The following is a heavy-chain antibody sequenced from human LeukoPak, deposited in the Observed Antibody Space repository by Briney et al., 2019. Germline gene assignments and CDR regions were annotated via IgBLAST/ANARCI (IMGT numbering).Heavy chain of an antibody. CDR1: GYTFTSYA. V-gene: IGHV1-3*01. J-gene: IGHJ4*02. CDR3: ARGRGGSGSYYRF. D-gene: IGHD3-10*01. CDR2: INAGNGNT. Sequence: ASVKVSCKASGYTFTSYAMHWVRQAPGQRLEWMGWINAGNGNTKYSQKFQGRVTITRDTSASTAYMELSRLRSEDTAVYYCARGRGGSGSYYRFWGQGTLVTVSS.